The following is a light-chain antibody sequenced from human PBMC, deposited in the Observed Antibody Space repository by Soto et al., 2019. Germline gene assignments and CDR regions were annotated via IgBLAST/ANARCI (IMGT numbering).Light chain of an antibody. V-gene: IGLV2-14*01. CDR2: DVS. Sequence: QSALTQPASMSESPGQSITISCTGTSSDVGGYNYVSWYQQHPGKAPKLMIYDVSNRPSGVSNRFSGSKSGNTASLTISGLQAEDEADYYCSSYTSSSTLMVFGGGTKVTVL. CDR3: SSYTSSSTLMV. CDR1: SSDVGGYNY. J-gene: IGLJ2*01.